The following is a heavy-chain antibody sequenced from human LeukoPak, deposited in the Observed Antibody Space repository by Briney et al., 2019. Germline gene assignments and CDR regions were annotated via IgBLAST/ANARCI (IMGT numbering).Heavy chain of an antibody. CDR3: AGAAVAGPKLGAPVY. J-gene: IGHJ4*02. Sequence: GGSLRLSCATSGFAFSSYWMHWVRQAPGKGLVWVPRMDSDGSSINYADSVKGRFTISRDNAKNTLYLQMNSLRAEDTAVYYCAGAAVAGPKLGAPVYWGQGTLVTVSS. D-gene: IGHD6-19*01. CDR1: GFAFSSYW. V-gene: IGHV3-74*01. CDR2: MDSDGSSI.